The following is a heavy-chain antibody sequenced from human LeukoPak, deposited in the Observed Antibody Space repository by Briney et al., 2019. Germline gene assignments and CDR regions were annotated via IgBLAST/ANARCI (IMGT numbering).Heavy chain of an antibody. CDR2: IVVGSGNT. CDR3: AADPWFGEFSDYYYGMDV. Sequence: SVKVSCKASGFTFTSSAVQWVRQARGQRLEWIGWIVVGSGNTNYAQKFQERVTITRDMSTSTAYMELSSLRSEDTAVYYCAADPWFGEFSDYYYGMDVRGQGTTVTASS. V-gene: IGHV1-58*01. CDR1: GFTFTSSA. J-gene: IGHJ6*02. D-gene: IGHD3-10*01.